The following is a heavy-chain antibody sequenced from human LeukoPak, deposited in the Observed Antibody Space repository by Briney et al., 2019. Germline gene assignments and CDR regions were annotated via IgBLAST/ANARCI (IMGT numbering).Heavy chain of an antibody. J-gene: IGHJ6*02. Sequence: PGGSLRLSCAASGFTFSSYAMSWVRQAPGKGLEWVSAISGSGGSTYYADSVKGRFTISRDNSKNTLYLQMNSLRAEDTAVYYCAREAVMPVAPVKIGTSDRPLYEYYGLDVWGQGTTITVS. CDR1: GFTFSSYA. CDR3: AREAVMPVAPVKIGTSDRPLYEYYGLDV. V-gene: IGHV3-23*01. CDR2: ISGSGGST. D-gene: IGHD1/OR15-1a*01.